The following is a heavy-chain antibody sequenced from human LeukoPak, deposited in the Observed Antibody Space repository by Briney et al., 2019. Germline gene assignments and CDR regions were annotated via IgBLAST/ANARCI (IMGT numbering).Heavy chain of an antibody. Sequence: ASVKVSCKASGYTFTSYDINWVRQATGQGLEWMGWMNPNSGNTGYAQKFQGRVTITRNTSISTAYMELSSPRSEDTAVYYCARDAYYYDSSGYSTVDYWGQGTLVTVSS. CDR3: ARDAYYYDSSGYSTVDY. V-gene: IGHV1-8*03. D-gene: IGHD3-22*01. J-gene: IGHJ4*02. CDR2: MNPNSGNT. CDR1: GYTFTSYD.